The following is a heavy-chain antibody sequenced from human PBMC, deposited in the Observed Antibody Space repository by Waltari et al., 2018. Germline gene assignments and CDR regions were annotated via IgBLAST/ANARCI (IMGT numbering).Heavy chain of an antibody. CDR1: GFTFSSYW. CDR3: ARSLRVLWSPGWYFDL. V-gene: IGHV3-7*01. D-gene: IGHD3-10*01. CDR2: IKQDGSEK. Sequence: EVQLVESGGGLVQPGGSLRLSCAASGFTFSSYWMSWVRQAPGKGLEWVANIKQDGSEKDYVDSVKGRFTSARDNAKNSLYLQMNSLRAEDTAVYYCARSLRVLWSPGWYFDLWGRGTLVTVSS. J-gene: IGHJ2*01.